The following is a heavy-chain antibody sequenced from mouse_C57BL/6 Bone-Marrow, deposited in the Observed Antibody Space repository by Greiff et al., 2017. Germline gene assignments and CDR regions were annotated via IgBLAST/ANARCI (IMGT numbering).Heavy chain of an antibody. V-gene: IGHV1-85*01. Sequence: VQRVESGPELVKPGASVKLSCKASGYTFTSYAINWVKQRPGQGLEWIGWIYPRDGSTKYNEKFKGKATLTVDTSSSTAYVELHSLTSKDYAVYFCARDYGSSYWYFDVWGTGTTVTVSS. CDR3: ARDYGSSYWYFDV. CDR1: GYTFTSYA. CDR2: IYPRDGST. D-gene: IGHD1-1*01. J-gene: IGHJ1*03.